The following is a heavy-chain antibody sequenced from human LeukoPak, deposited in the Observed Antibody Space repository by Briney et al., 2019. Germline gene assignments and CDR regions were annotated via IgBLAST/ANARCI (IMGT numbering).Heavy chain of an antibody. CDR1: GYTFTSYD. D-gene: IGHD1/OR15-1a*01. V-gene: IGHV1-8*03. CDR2: MNPNSGNT. J-gene: IGHJ3*02. Sequence: ASVKVSCKASGYTFTSYDINWVRQATGQGLEWMGWMNPNSGNTGYAQKYQGRVTITRNTSISTAYMELSSLRSEDTAVYYCARLSEHGTFDIWGQGTMVTVSS. CDR3: ARLSEHGTFDI.